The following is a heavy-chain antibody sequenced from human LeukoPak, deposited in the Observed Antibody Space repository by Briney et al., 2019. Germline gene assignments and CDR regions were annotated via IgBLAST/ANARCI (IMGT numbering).Heavy chain of an antibody. CDR1: GYTLTELC. CDR2: FDTEDGET. J-gene: IGHJ6*03. CDR3: ATVAVAGPDNRYYYYYYMDV. Sequence: ASVTLSCTVSGYTLTELCMHWGRQAPGNGLEWMGGFDTEDGETIYAQKFHGRVTMTEDTSTDTACMELSSLRCEATAVYYCATVAVAGPDNRYYYYYYMDVWGKGTTVTVSS. D-gene: IGHD6-19*01. V-gene: IGHV1-24*01.